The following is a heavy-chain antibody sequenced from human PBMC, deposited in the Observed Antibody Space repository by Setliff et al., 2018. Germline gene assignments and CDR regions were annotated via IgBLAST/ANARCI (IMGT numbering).Heavy chain of an antibody. Sequence: ASVKVSCKASGYSFTNHYIHWVRQAPGQGLEWMGRINPSSGGISYAQKLQGRVIMTRDTSTSTVYMEVSSLRSEDTAVYYCARADYIRYFYMDAWGKGTTVTVSS. CDR3: ARADYIRYFYMDA. D-gene: IGHD4-4*01. CDR1: GYSFTNHY. J-gene: IGHJ6*03. CDR2: INPSSGGI. V-gene: IGHV1-46*04.